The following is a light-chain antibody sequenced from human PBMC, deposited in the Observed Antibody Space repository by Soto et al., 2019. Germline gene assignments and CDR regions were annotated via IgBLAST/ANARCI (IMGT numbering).Light chain of an antibody. CDR1: QSVSSN. J-gene: IGKJ4*01. CDR3: QQYAESPLT. Sequence: EFVLTQSPGTLSLSPGERATLSCRASQSVSSNLAWYQQKPGQAPRLLISDASTRATGIPARFSGSGSGTEFTLTVTRLEPEDFAVYYCQQYAESPLTFGGGTKVDNK. CDR2: DAS. V-gene: IGKV3-20*01.